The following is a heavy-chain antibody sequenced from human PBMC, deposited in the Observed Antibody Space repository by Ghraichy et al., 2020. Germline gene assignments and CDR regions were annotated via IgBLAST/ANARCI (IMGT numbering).Heavy chain of an antibody. CDR1: TFTFSEHA. D-gene: IGHD6-13*01. J-gene: IGHJ4*02. CDR2: ISGDATDA. Sequence: GGSLRLSCVSSTFTFSEHAMAWFRQAPGKGLQWVSTISGDATDARYADSVRGRFTISRDQSKNALYLQMNNVRDEDTAVYFCVADRWIASAGLRDHWGQGTLVTVSS. CDR3: VADRWIASAGLRDH. V-gene: IGHV3-23*01.